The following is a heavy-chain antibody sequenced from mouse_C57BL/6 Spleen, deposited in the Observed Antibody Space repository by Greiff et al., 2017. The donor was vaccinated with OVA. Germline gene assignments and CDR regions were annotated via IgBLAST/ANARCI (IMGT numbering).Heavy chain of an antibody. D-gene: IGHD4-1*01. CDR3: ARSDWYYFDY. CDR1: GYTFTSYW. Sequence: VQLQQPGAELVKPGASVKLSCKASGYTFTSYWMPWVKQRPGQGLEWIGMIHPNSGSTNYNEKFKSKATLTVDKSSSTAYMQLSSLTSEDSAVYYCARSDWYYFDYWGQGTTLTVSS. J-gene: IGHJ2*01. CDR2: IHPNSGST. V-gene: IGHV1-64*01.